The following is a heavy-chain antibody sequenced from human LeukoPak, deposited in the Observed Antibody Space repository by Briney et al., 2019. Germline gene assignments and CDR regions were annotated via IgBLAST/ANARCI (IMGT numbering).Heavy chain of an antibody. CDR3: ARPYYDSSGYYYWGNAFDI. CDR1: GFTFSSYG. CDR2: IWYDGSNK. V-gene: IGHV3-33*01. Sequence: GGSLRLSCAASGFTFSSYGMHWVRQAPGKGLEWVAVIWYDGSNKYYADSVKGRFTISRDNSKNTLYLQMNSLRAEDTAVYYCARPYYDSSGYYYWGNAFDIGGQGTMVTVSS. D-gene: IGHD3-22*01. J-gene: IGHJ3*02.